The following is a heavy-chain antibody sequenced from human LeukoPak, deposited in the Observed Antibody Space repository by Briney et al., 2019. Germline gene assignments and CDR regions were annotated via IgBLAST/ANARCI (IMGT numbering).Heavy chain of an antibody. CDR1: GGSISSGSYY. CDR3: ARKQVVRGVIGFDI. D-gene: IGHD3-10*01. V-gene: IGHV4-61*02. J-gene: IGHJ3*02. CDR2: IYTSGST. Sequence: PSGTLSLTCSVSGGSISSGSYYWSWIRQPAGKGLEWIGRIYTSGSTNYNPSLKSRVTISIDTSKNQFSLKLSSVTAADTAVYYCARKQVVRGVIGFDIWGQGIMVTVSS.